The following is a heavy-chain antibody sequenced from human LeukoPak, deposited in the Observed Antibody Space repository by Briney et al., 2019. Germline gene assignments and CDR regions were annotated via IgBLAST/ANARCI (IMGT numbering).Heavy chain of an antibody. CDR3: ARGPHYGSGSPDYYYYYMDV. CDR2: MNPNSGNT. J-gene: IGHJ6*03. Sequence: ASLKVSCKASGYTFTSYDINWVRQATGQGLEWMGWMNPNSGNTGYAQKFQGRVTMTRNTSISTAYMELSSLRSEDTAVYYCARGPHYGSGSPDYYYYYMDVWGKGTTVTVSS. D-gene: IGHD3-10*01. V-gene: IGHV1-8*01. CDR1: GYTFTSYD.